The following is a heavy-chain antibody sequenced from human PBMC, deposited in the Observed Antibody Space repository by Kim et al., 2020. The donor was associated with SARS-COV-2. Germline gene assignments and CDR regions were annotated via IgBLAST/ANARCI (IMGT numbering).Heavy chain of an antibody. D-gene: IGHD3-10*01. CDR1: GFTFSSYA. V-gene: IGHV3-30-3*01. CDR2: ISYDGSNK. CDR3: ARSLLRVRGVNLPFDP. J-gene: IGHJ5*02. Sequence: GGSLRLSCAASGFTFSSYAMHWVRQAPGKGLEWVAVISYDGSNKYYADSVKGRFTISRDNSKNTLYLQMNSLRAEDTAVYYCARSLLRVRGVNLPFDPWGQGTLVTVSS.